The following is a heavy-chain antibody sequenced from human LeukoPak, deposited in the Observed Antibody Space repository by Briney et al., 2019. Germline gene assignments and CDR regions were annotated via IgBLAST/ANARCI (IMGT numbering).Heavy chain of an antibody. D-gene: IGHD1-26*01. CDR1: GFIFSTYN. V-gene: IGHV3-21*01. Sequence: GGSLRLSCSASGFIFSTYNMNWVRQAPGKALEWVSSITSSSSHTYYADSVKGRYTISRDNAKNSLYLQMDSLRAEDTAVYYCARDPYSGGYGAYYYYYMDVWGKGTTVTVSS. CDR2: ITSSSSHT. CDR3: ARDPYSGGYGAYYYYYMDV. J-gene: IGHJ6*03.